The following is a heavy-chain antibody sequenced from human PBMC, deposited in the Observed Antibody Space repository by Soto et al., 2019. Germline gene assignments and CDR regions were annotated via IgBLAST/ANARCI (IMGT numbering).Heavy chain of an antibody. D-gene: IGHD3-22*01. CDR1: GFTFSSYA. J-gene: IGHJ4*02. Sequence: LRLSCAASGFTFSSYAMHRVRRAPGKGLEWVAVISYDGSNKYYADSVKGRFTISRDNSKNTLYLQMNSLRAEDTAVYYCARDRYMIVFDYFDYWGQGTLVTVSS. CDR3: ARDRYMIVFDYFDY. V-gene: IGHV3-30-3*01. CDR2: ISYDGSNK.